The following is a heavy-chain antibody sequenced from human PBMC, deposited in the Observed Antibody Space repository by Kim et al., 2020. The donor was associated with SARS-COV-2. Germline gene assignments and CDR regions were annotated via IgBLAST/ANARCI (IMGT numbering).Heavy chain of an antibody. Sequence: GGSLRLSCAASGFTVSSNYMSWVRQAPGKGLEWVSVIYSGGSTYYADSVNGRFTISRHNSKNTLYLQMNSLRAEDTAVYYCARVGGGGSYRPDAFDIWGQGTMVTVSS. CDR3: ARVGGGGSYRPDAFDI. CDR2: IYSGGST. J-gene: IGHJ3*02. V-gene: IGHV3-53*04. CDR1: GFTVSSNY. D-gene: IGHD1-26*01.